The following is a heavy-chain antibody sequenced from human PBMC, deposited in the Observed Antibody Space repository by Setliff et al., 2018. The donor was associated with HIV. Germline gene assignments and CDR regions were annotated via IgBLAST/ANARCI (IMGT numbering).Heavy chain of an antibody. CDR1: GYAFTSYY. CDR3: ARGVHSGGSGWYNWYFDL. CDR2: INPSDDST. J-gene: IGHJ2*01. V-gene: IGHV1-46*01. D-gene: IGHD6-19*01. Sequence: ASVKVSCKASGYAFTSYYIHWVRQAPGQGLEWLGVINPSDDSTNSPQKFQGKVTMTRDTSTSTVHMELSSLTSDDTAVYYCARGVHSGGSGWYNWYFDLWGRGTLVTVSS.